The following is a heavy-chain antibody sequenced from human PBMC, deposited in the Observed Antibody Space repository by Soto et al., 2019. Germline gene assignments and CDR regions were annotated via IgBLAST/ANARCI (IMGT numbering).Heavy chain of an antibody. V-gene: IGHV1-3*01. D-gene: IGHD2-15*01. J-gene: IGHJ5*02. CDR1: GYTFTRYT. Sequence: ASVKVTCKASGYTFTRYTMNWVRQAPGQRLEWMGWINPDNGNTKSSQKFQDRVIITRDTSASTAYMDLSSLRSEDTAVYYCARGIATGQLDPWGQGTLVTSPQ. CDR2: INPDNGNT. CDR3: ARGIATGQLDP.